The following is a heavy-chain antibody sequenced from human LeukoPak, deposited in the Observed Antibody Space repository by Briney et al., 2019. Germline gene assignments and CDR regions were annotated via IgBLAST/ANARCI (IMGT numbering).Heavy chain of an antibody. J-gene: IGHJ4*02. V-gene: IGHV3-21*01. CDR3: AKEPHYDILTGSGGVDY. D-gene: IGHD3-9*01. CDR1: GVTFSSYS. CDR2: ISSSSSYI. Sequence: GGSLRLSCAASGVTFSSYSMNWVRQAPGKGLEWVASISSSSSYIYYADSVKGRFTISRDNAKNSLYLQMNSLRAEDTAVYYCAKEPHYDILTGSGGVDYWGQGTLVTVSS.